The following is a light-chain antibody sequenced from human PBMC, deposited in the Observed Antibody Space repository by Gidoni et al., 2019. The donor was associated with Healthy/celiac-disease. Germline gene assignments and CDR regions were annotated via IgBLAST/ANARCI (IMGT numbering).Light chain of an antibody. J-gene: IGKJ1*01. CDR2: GAS. Sequence: EIVLTLSPGTLSLSPGERATLSCRASQSVSSSYLAWYQQKPGQAPRLLIYGASSRATGIPDRFSCSGSGTDFTLTISRLEPEDFAVYYCQQYGSSPQTFGQGTKVEIK. CDR1: QSVSSSY. CDR3: QQYGSSPQT. V-gene: IGKV3-20*01.